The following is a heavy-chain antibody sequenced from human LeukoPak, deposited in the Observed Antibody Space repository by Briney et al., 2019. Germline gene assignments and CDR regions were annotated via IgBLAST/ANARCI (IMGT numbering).Heavy chain of an antibody. Sequence: GSPRLSCVASGFSFNTFALTWVRQAPGKGLEWVSTISDYPHYADSVRGRFTISRDNSRKTVFLQMNSLTPEDAATYYCTKDSQGSYDGFWYGTYGVDVWGQGTTVTVSS. J-gene: IGHJ6*02. CDR3: TKDSQGSYDGFWYGTYGVDV. D-gene: IGHD3-16*01. V-gene: IGHV3-23*05. CDR2: ISDYP. CDR1: GFSFNTFA.